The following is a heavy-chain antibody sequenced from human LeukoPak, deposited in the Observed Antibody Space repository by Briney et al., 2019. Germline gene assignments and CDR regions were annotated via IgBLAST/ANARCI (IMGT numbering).Heavy chain of an antibody. CDR2: FDPEDGET. CDR1: GYTLTELS. V-gene: IGHV1-24*01. Sequence: EASVKVSCKVSGYTLTELSMHWVRQAPGKGPEWMGGFDPEDGETIYAQKFQGRVTMTEDTSTDTAYMELSSLRSEDTAVYYCATGWVGGSGSYQDYWGQGTLVTVSS. D-gene: IGHD3-10*01. J-gene: IGHJ4*02. CDR3: ATGWVGGSGSYQDY.